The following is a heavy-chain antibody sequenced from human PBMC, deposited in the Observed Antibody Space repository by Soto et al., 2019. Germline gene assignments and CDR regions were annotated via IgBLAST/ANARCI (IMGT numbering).Heavy chain of an antibody. Sequence: LCGGSISSSDFYWGWLRQPPGKGLDFIGSMYYSGTTYYNPSLKNRITISVDTSKNQFSLKLISVTAADTAVYYCAVVDSTGKWFDPWGQGALVTVSS. J-gene: IGHJ5*02. CDR2: MYYSGTT. V-gene: IGHV4-39*01. CDR3: AVVDSTGKWFDP. CDR1: GGSISSSDFY. D-gene: IGHD3-22*01.